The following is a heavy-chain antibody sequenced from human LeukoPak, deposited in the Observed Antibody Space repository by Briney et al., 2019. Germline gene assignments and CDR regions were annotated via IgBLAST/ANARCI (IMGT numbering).Heavy chain of an antibody. V-gene: IGHV3-21*01. J-gene: IGHJ4*02. CDR2: ISSSSSYI. D-gene: IGHD5-24*01. Sequence: GGSLRLSCAASGFTFRSYSMNWVRQAPGKGLEWVSSISSSSSYIYYADSVKGRFTISRDNAKNSLYLQMNSLRAEDTPVYYCARDVDGYNSNWGQGTLVTVSS. CDR1: GFTFRSYS. CDR3: ARDVDGYNSN.